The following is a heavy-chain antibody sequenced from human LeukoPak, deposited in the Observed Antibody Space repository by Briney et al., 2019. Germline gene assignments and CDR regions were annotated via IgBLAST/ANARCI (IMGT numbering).Heavy chain of an antibody. CDR1: GFTFSTCA. V-gene: IGHV3-23*01. CDR3: ARGGHDFNPFYR. D-gene: IGHD1-14*01. CDR2: IKGDDGDP. Sequence: GGSLRLSCAASGFTFSTCAMGWVRPAPGKGLEGVSSIKGDDGDPFYADFVKGRFTISRDNAKNTLFLQLHSLRAEDSAVYYCARGGHDFNPFYRWGQGTLVTVSA. J-gene: IGHJ4*02.